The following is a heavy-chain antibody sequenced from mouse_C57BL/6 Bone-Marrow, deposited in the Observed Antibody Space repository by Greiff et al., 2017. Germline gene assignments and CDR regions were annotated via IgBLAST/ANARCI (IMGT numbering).Heavy chain of an antibody. J-gene: IGHJ2*01. CDR2: IDPENGDT. V-gene: IGHV14-4*01. D-gene: IGHD2-3*01. Sequence: VQLQQSGAELVRPGASVKLSCTASGFNIKDDYMHWVKQRPEQGLEWIGWIDPENGDTEYASKFQGKATITADTSSNTASLQLSSLTSEDTAVYYCTTFDGYYGGYGGQGTTLTVSS. CDR3: TTFDGYYGGY. CDR1: GFNIKDDY.